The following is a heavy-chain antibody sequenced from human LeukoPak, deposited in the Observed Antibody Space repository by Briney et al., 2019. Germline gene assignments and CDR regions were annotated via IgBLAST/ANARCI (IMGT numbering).Heavy chain of an antibody. V-gene: IGHV3-23*01. CDR1: GFTFSSYA. J-gene: IGHJ6*02. Sequence: GGSLRLSCAASGFTFSSYAMSWVRQAPGKGLEWVSAISGSGGSTYYADSVKGRFTISRDNSKNTLYLQMSSLRAEDTAIYYCAKEEYSTRYYYGMDVWGQGTTVTVSS. CDR3: AKEEYSTRYYYGMDV. D-gene: IGHD2-2*01. CDR2: ISGSGGST.